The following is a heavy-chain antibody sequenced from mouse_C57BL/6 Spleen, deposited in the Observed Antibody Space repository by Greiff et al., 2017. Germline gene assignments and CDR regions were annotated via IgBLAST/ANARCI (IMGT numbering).Heavy chain of an antibody. CDR1: GYAFSSYW. D-gene: IGHD1-1*01. CDR2: IYPGDGDT. Sequence: QVQLKESGAELVKPGASVKISCKASGYAFSSYWMNWVKQRPGKGLEWIGQIYPGDGDTNYNGKFKGKATLTADKSSSTAYMQLSSLTSEDSAVYFCASSYYGSSSRWGQGTSVTVSS. CDR3: ASSYYGSSSR. J-gene: IGHJ4*01. V-gene: IGHV1-80*01.